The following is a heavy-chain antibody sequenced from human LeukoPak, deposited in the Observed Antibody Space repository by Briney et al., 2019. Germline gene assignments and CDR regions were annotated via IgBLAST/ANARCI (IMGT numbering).Heavy chain of an antibody. Sequence: GGSLRLSCAASGFTCYDYNMQWDGQAQGKGREWGTHISWDGGSTSYADSVKRRFTISRDNSKNSLYLQMNSLRTEDTALYYCAKAGYSYGSYYYYMDVWGKGATVTVSS. CDR2: ISWDGGST. V-gene: IGHV3-43*01. J-gene: IGHJ6*03. CDR1: GFTCYDYN. D-gene: IGHD5-18*01. CDR3: AKAGYSYGSYYYYMDV.